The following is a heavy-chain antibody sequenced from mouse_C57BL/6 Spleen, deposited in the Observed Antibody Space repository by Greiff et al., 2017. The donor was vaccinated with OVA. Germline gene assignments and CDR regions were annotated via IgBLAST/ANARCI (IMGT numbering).Heavy chain of an antibody. V-gene: IGHV1-82*01. CDR3: ASDLYYFDY. J-gene: IGHJ2*01. CDR2: IYPGDGDT. CDR1: GYAFSSSW. Sequence: QVQLQQSGPELVKPGASVKISCKASGYAFSSSWMNWVKQRPGKGLEWIGRIYPGDGDTNYNGKFKGKATLTADKSSSTAYMQLSSLTSGDSAVYFCASDLYYFDYWGQGTTLTVSS.